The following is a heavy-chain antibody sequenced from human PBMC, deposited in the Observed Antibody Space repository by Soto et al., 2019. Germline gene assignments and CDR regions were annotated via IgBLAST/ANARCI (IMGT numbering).Heavy chain of an antibody. V-gene: IGHV3-48*01. CDR2: ISSSSSAI. CDR1: GFTFSSSS. Sequence: EVQLVESGGGLVQPGGSLRLSCAASGFTFSSSSMNWVRKAPGKGLEWVSYISSSSSAIYYADSVKGRFTISRDNAKNSRYLQMNSLRAEDTAVYYCARIGRLRWGDYWGQGTLVTVSS. J-gene: IGHJ4*02. D-gene: IGHD4-17*01. CDR3: ARIGRLRWGDY.